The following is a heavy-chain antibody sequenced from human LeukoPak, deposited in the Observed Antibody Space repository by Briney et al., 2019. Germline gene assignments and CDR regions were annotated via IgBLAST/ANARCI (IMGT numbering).Heavy chain of an antibody. CDR2: ISSSSSTI. V-gene: IGHV3-48*04. CDR3: SKDGYSSSWCGSAWFDP. Sequence: PGGSLRLSCAASGFTFSSYSMNWVRQAPGKGLVWVSYISSSSSTIYYSDSVKGRFTISRDNAKNTLYLQMNTMIAAYKPVYYCSKDGYSSSWCGSAWFDPWGQGTLVTVSS. CDR1: GFTFSSYS. D-gene: IGHD6-13*01. J-gene: IGHJ5*02.